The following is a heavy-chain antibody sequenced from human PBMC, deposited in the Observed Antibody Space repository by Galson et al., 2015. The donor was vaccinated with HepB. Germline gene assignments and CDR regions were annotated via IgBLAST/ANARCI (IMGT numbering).Heavy chain of an antibody. Sequence: SVKVSCKASGYTFTSYAMHWVRQAPGQRLEWMGWISAGNGNTKYSQKFQGRVTITRDTSASTAYMELSSLRSEDTAVYYCARDLQGGFWSGSGTYYYYYYMDVWGKGTTVTVS. D-gene: IGHD3-3*01. CDR3: ARDLQGGFWSGSGTYYYYYYMDV. V-gene: IGHV1-3*01. CDR1: GYTFTSYA. J-gene: IGHJ6*03. CDR2: ISAGNGNT.